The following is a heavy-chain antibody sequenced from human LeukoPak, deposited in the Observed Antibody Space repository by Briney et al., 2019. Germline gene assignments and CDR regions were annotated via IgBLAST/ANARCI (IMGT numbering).Heavy chain of an antibody. Sequence: PSETLSLTCTVSGGSISSYYWSWLRQPPGKGLEWGGYIYYSGSTNYNPSLKSRVTISVDTSKNQFSLKLSSVTAADTAVYYCARDLPYNWDSHDAFDIWGQGTMVTVSS. CDR1: GGSISSYY. J-gene: IGHJ3*02. D-gene: IGHD1-7*01. CDR2: IYYSGST. CDR3: ARDLPYNWDSHDAFDI. V-gene: IGHV4-59*01.